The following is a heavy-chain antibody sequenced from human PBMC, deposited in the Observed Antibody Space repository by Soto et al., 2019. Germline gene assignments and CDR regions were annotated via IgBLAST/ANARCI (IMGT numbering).Heavy chain of an antibody. V-gene: IGHV3-30-3*01. CDR2: ISYDGSNK. J-gene: IGHJ4*02. CDR3: ARDGIQLWLPVKRSGEYSYYFDY. Sequence: QPGGSLRLSCAASGFTFSSYAMHWVRQAPGKGLEWVAVISYDGSNKYYADSVKGRFTISRDNSKNTLYLQMNSLRAEDTAVYYCARDGIQLWLPVKRSGEYSYYFDYWGQGARVTVSS. D-gene: IGHD5-18*01. CDR1: GFTFSSYA.